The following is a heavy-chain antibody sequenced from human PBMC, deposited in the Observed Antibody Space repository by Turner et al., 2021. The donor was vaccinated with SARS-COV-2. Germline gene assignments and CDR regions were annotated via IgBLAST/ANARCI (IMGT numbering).Heavy chain of an antibody. CDR1: GFTFSPYA. CDR3: AKAPSFSGHFDY. D-gene: IGHD5-12*01. J-gene: IGHJ4*02. CDR2: IRDSGGQT. Sequence: EVPLLESGGVLVQHGGSLRLSCAASGFTFSPYAMSWVRQSAGNGLEWVSTIRDSGGQTYYADSVKCRFTISRDNSKNTLYRQMNSLRAEDTAVYYCAKAPSFSGHFDYWGQGTLVTVSS. V-gene: IGHV3-23*01.